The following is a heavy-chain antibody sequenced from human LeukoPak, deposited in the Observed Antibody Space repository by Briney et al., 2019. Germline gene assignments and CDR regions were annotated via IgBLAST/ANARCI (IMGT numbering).Heavy chain of an antibody. J-gene: IGHJ5*02. D-gene: IGHD3-10*01. CDR1: GDSISSYY. CDR3: ARVGAYNWFDP. Sequence: PSETLSLTCTVFGDSISSYYWSWIRQPPGQGLEWIAYIYYTGSSNYNPSLKSRVTISVDTSKNQFSLKLSSVTAADTAVYYCARVGAYNWFDPWGQGTLVTVSS. CDR2: IYYTGSS. V-gene: IGHV4-59*01.